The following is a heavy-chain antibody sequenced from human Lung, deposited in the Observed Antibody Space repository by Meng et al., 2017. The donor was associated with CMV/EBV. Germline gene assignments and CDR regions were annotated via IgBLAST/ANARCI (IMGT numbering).Heavy chain of an antibody. Sequence: SVKVSXKASGGTLSSYAFSWVRQAPGQGLEWMGGIIPIFGIANYAQKFQGRVTVTTDESTSTAYMELSSLRSEDTALDYCARDRTGDCSSTSCYNYYYYYGMDVWGQGTTVXVSS. V-gene: IGHV1-69*05. CDR3: ARDRTGDCSSTSCYNYYYYYGMDV. D-gene: IGHD2-2*02. CDR2: IIPIFGIA. CDR1: GGTLSSYA. J-gene: IGHJ6*02.